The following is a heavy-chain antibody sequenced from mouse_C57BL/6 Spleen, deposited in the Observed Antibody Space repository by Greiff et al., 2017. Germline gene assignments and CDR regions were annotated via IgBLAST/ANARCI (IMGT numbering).Heavy chain of an antibody. CDR3: THSKGWFAY. V-gene: IGHV6-6*01. CDR1: GFTFSDAW. D-gene: IGHD2-5*01. CDR2: IRNKANNHAT. J-gene: IGHJ3*01. Sequence: EVQLVESGGGLVQPGGSMKLSCAASGFTFSDAWMDWVRQSPEKGLEWVAEIRNKANNHATYYAESVKGRFTISRDDSKSSVYLQMNSLRAEDTGIYYCTHSKGWFAYWGQGTLVTVSA.